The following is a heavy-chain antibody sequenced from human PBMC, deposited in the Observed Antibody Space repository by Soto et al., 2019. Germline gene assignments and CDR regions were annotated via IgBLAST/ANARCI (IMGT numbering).Heavy chain of an antibody. CDR3: ARVPTYYHYGMDV. Sequence: PGESLKISCKGSGYTFTDYWISWVRQMPGKGLEWMGRINPTDSYTYHSPSFQGHVTLSIDKSISTAYLHLISLQASDTGMYFCARVPTYYHYGMDVWGQGTAVTAP. D-gene: IGHD1-1*01. J-gene: IGHJ6*02. CDR2: INPTDSYT. V-gene: IGHV5-10-1*01. CDR1: GYTFTDYW.